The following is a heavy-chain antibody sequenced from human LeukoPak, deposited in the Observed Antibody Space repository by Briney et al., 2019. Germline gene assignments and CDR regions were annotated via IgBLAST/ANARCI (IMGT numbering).Heavy chain of an antibody. CDR1: GFXFSSYW. CDR3: AKDPGDY. V-gene: IGHV3-74*01. CDR2: INGDETFT. Sequence: GGSLRLSCAASGFXFSSYWIHWVRQTPGKGLVWVSRINGDETFTDYADSVKGRFTISRDNAKNTVYLQMNSLRAEDTGVYYCAKDPGDYWGQGTLVTVSS. J-gene: IGHJ4*02.